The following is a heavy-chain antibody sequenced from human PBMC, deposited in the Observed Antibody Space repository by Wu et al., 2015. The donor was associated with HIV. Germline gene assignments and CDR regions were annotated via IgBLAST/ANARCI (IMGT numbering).Heavy chain of an antibody. CDR2: INPNSGGT. CDR1: GYTFTGNY. V-gene: IGHV1-2*02. CDR3: AGFSTIFGVENDY. Sequence: QVQLVQSGAEVKKPGASVKVFCKASGYTFTGNYMHWVRQAPGQGLEWMGWINPNSGGTNYAQKFQGRVTMTRDTSISTAYMELSRLRSDDTAVYYCAGFSTIFGVENDYWGQGTLVTVSS. D-gene: IGHD3-3*01. J-gene: IGHJ4*02.